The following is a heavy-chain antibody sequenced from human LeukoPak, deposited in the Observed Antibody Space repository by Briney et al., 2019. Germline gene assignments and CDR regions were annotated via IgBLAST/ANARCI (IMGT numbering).Heavy chain of an antibody. V-gene: IGHV3-21*01. CDR3: AREEQQLVGSLDP. CDR1: GFTFSSYS. Sequence: GGSLRLSCAATGFTFSSYSMNWARQAPGKGLEWVSSISSGSSYIYYADSVKGRFTISRDNAKNSLYLQMNSLRAEDTAVYYCAREEQQLVGSLDPWGQGTLVTVSS. D-gene: IGHD6-13*01. CDR2: ISSGSSYI. J-gene: IGHJ5*02.